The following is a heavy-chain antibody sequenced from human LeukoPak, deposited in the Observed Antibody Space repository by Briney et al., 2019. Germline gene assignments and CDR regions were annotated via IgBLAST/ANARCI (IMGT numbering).Heavy chain of an antibody. CDR1: GYSISSGYY. CDR2: PYHTGST. Sequence: PSETLSLTCAVPGYSISSGYYWGWVRQPPGKGLEWIGSPYHTGSTYYNPSLKSRVTISPDTSKNHFSLKVTSVTAADTAVYYCARHMTTVVTPADYWGQGALVTVSS. J-gene: IGHJ4*02. D-gene: IGHD4-23*01. V-gene: IGHV4-38-2*01. CDR3: ARHMTTVVTPADY.